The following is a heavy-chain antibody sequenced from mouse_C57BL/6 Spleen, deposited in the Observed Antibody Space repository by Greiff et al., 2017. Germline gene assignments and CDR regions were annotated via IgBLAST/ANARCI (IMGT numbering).Heavy chain of an antibody. J-gene: IGHJ4*01. CDR1: GFTFSDYY. Sequence: EVMLVESEGGLVQPGSSMKLSCTASGFTFSDYYMAWVRQVPEKGLEWVANINYDGSSTYYLDPLKSRFIISRDNAKNILYLQMSSLKSEDTATYYCARGNWDAMDYWGQGTSVTVSS. D-gene: IGHD4-1*01. CDR2: INYDGSST. CDR3: ARGNWDAMDY. V-gene: IGHV5-16*01.